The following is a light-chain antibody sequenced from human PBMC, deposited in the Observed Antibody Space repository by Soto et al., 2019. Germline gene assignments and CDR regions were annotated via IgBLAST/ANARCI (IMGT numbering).Light chain of an antibody. CDR2: EVN. CDR3: ASSAGGNND. Sequence: QSVLTQPPSASGSTGQSVTISCTGTSSDVGGYNYVSWYQQHPGKVPKLMVYEVNKRPSGVPDHFSDSKSGNKASLTVSGLKAEDEADYYCASSAGGNNDFGIGTQLTDL. J-gene: IGLJ1*01. CDR1: SSDVGGYNY. V-gene: IGLV2-8*01.